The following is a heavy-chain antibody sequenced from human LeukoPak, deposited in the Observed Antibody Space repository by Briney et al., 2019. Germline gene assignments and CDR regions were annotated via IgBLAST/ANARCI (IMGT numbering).Heavy chain of an antibody. J-gene: IGHJ4*02. CDR1: GITLSNYG. Sequence: GSLRLSCAVSGITLSNYGMSWVRQAPGKGLEWVAGISDSGGNTKYADSVKGRFTISRDNPKNTLYLQMNSLRAEDTAVYFCAKRGVVIRVILVGFHKEAYYLESWGQGALVTVSS. CDR2: ISDSGGNT. CDR3: AKRGVVIRVILVGFHKEAYYLES. V-gene: IGHV3-23*01. D-gene: IGHD3/OR15-3a*01.